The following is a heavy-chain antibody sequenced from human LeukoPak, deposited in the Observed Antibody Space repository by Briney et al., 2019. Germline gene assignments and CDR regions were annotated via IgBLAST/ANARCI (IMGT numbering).Heavy chain of an antibody. CDR2: MNPNSGNT. D-gene: IGHD1-26*01. CDR1: GYTFTSYD. V-gene: IGHV1-8*01. J-gene: IGHJ4*02. CDR3: ARAGPFYSGNYLGF. Sequence: EASVKVSCKASGYTFTSYDINWVRQATGQGLEWMGWMNPNSGNTGYAQKFQGRVTMTRDTSISTAYMELSRLTSDDTAVYYCARAGPFYSGNYLGFWGQGTLVTVSS.